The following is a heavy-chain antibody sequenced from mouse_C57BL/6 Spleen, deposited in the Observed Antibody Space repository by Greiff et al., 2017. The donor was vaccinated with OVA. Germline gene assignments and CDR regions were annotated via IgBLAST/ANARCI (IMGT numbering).Heavy chain of an antibody. J-gene: IGHJ3*01. CDR1: GFTFSSYG. Sequence: EVQGVESGGDLVKPGGSLKLSCAASGFTFSSYGMSWVRQTPDKRLEWVATISSGGSYTYYPDSVKGRFTISRDNAKNTLYLQRSSLKYEDTAMYYCARDWYYGSSRGFAYWGQGTLVTVSA. CDR3: ARDWYYGSSRGFAY. CDR2: ISSGGSYT. D-gene: IGHD1-1*01. V-gene: IGHV5-6*01.